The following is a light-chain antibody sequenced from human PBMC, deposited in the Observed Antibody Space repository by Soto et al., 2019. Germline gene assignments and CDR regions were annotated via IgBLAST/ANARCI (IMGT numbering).Light chain of an antibody. CDR1: SSDVGGYNY. V-gene: IGLV2-14*01. Sequence: QSALTQPASVSGSPGQSITISCTGTSSDVGGYNYVSWYQQHPGKAPKLMIYDVSNRPSGVSNRFSGSKSGNTASLTISGLQAEDEADYYSSPYTSSSTLLYVFGTGTKLTVL. CDR3: SPYTSSSTLLYV. J-gene: IGLJ1*01. CDR2: DVS.